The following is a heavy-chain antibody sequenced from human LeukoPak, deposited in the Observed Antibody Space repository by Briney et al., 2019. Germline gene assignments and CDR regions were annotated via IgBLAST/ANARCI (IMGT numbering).Heavy chain of an antibody. CDR2: INPSGGST. V-gene: IGHV1-46*01. Sequence: ASVKVSCKASGYTFTSYYMHWVRQAPGQGLEWMGIINPSGGSTSYAQKFQGRVTMTRDTSTSTVYMELSSLRSEDTAVYYCARDYPTKDYGDYVGTNWFDPWGQGTLVTVSS. D-gene: IGHD4-17*01. CDR3: ARDYPTKDYGDYVGTNWFDP. CDR1: GYTFTSYY. J-gene: IGHJ5*02.